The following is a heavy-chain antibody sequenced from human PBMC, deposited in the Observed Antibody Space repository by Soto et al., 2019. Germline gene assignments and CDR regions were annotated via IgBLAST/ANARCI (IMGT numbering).Heavy chain of an antibody. J-gene: IGHJ3*02. CDR2: INAGNGNT. CDR3: AAGDYIWGSYRAIRADDAFDI. D-gene: IGHD3-16*02. Sequence: ASVKVSCKASGYTFTSYAMHWVRQAPGQRLEWMGWINAGNGNTKYSQKFQGRVTITRDTSASTAYMELSSLRSEDTAVHYCAAGDYIWGSYRAIRADDAFDIWGQGTMVTVSS. CDR1: GYTFTSYA. V-gene: IGHV1-3*01.